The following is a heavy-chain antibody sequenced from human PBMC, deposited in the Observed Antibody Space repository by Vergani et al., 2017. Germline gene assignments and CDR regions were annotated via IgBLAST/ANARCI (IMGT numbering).Heavy chain of an antibody. J-gene: IGHJ4*02. Sequence: QVQLVESGGGLVKPGGSLRLSCAASGFTFSDYYMSWIRQAPGKGRELVSYIRSNSYTNNADSVKGRFTISRDNAKNSLYLQMNSLRAEDTAVYYCARDIRAAAGIDYWGQGTLVTVSS. CDR1: GFTFSDYY. CDR3: ARDIRAAAGIDY. CDR2: IRSNSYT. V-gene: IGHV3-11*05. D-gene: IGHD6-13*01.